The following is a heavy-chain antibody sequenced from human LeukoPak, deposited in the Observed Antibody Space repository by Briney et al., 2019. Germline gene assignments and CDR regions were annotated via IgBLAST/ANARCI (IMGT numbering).Heavy chain of an antibody. CDR1: GDSISSDGHS. V-gene: IGHV4-30-4*07. Sequence: SEALSLTCGVSGDSISSDGHSWSWIRQPPGKGLEWVGYIYHSGAAYHNPSLKSRLALSVDTSNNQFSLRLRSVTAADTAVYYCVRGVGGEYFYFDRWGQGALVTVSA. CDR2: IYHSGAA. J-gene: IGHJ4*02. CDR3: VRGVGGEYFYFDR. D-gene: IGHD1-26*01.